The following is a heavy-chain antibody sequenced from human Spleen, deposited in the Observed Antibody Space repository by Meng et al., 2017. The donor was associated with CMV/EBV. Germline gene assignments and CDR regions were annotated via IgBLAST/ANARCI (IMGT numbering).Heavy chain of an antibody. D-gene: IGHD2-8*01. Sequence: SLRLSCAASGFTFDDYAMHWVRQAPGKGLEWVSGISWNSGSIGYADSVKGRFTISRDNAKNSLYLQMNSLRADDTALYYCSRVHASYYYYGMDVWGQGTTVTVSS. CDR1: GFTFDDYA. J-gene: IGHJ6*02. CDR2: ISWNSGSI. V-gene: IGHV3-9*01. CDR3: SRVHASYYYYGMDV.